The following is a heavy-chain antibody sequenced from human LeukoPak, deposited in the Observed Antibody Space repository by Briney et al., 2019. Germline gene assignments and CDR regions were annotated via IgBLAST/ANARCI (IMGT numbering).Heavy chain of an antibody. J-gene: IGHJ4*02. CDR3: TTDPLLSGWNVF. Sequence: GGSLRLSCAASGISFTYAWMNWVRQAPGKGLEWVGRIKSKTDGETTDYAAPVKGRFTISRDDSKNTLYLQMNSLINEDTAVYYCTTDPLLSGWNVFWGQGTLVTVSS. CDR2: IKSKTDGETT. CDR1: GISFTYAW. D-gene: IGHD6-19*01. V-gene: IGHV3-15*01.